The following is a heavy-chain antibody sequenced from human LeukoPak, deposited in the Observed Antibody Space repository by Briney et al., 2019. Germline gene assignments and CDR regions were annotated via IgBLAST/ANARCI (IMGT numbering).Heavy chain of an antibody. CDR1: GGSIRSSSYY. V-gene: IGHV4-39*01. CDR3: ARLHYGGNYGYYYYYMDA. CDR2: IYYTGST. Sequence: SSETLSLTCTVSGGSIRSSSYYWGWIRQPPGKGLEWIGSIYYTGSTYYNPSLKSRVTISVDTSKNQFSLKLSSVTAADTAVYYCARLHYGGNYGYYYYYMDAWGKGTTVTISS. J-gene: IGHJ6*03. D-gene: IGHD4-23*01.